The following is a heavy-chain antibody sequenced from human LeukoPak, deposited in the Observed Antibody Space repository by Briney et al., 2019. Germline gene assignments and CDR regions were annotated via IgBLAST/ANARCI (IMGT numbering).Heavy chain of an antibody. CDR3: ARGGIAVAGFDI. CDR2: INHSGST. J-gene: IGHJ3*02. CDR1: GGTFSGYY. D-gene: IGHD6-19*01. V-gene: IGHV4-34*01. Sequence: SETLSLTCAVYGGTFSGYYWSWIRQPPGKGLEWIGEINHSGSTNYNPSLKSRVTISVDTSKNQFSLKLSSVTAADTAVYYCARGGIAVAGFDIWGQGTMVTVSS.